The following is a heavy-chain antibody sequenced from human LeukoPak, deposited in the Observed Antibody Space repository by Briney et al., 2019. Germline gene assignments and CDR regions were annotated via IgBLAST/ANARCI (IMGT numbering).Heavy chain of an antibody. CDR2: ISWNSANI. CDR1: GFTFDDYA. J-gene: IGHJ4*02. V-gene: IGHV3-9*01. CDR3: AKGNWMGYGYFDY. Sequence: PGGSLRLSCAASGFTFDDYAMHWVRLVPGKGLEWVSGISWNSANIDYADSVKGRFTISRDNAKNSLFLLMNSLITEDTALYYCAKGNWMGYGYFDYWGQGTLVTVSS. D-gene: IGHD5-18*01.